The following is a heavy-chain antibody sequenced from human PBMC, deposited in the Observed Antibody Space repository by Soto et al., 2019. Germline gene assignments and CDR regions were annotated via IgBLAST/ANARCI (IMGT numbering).Heavy chain of an antibody. Sequence: EVQLLESGGDLVHPGGSLRLSCAASGFTFSNYAMNWVRQAPGKGLEWVSAISGVDGYSSYTDSVKGRFTISRDDSDNTLYLQMNSLRVEDTAVYYCARDRSYANYNYYYYAMDVWGQGTTVTISS. V-gene: IGHV3-23*01. D-gene: IGHD4-17*01. CDR2: ISGVDGYS. J-gene: IGHJ6*02. CDR3: ARDRSYANYNYYYYAMDV. CDR1: GFTFSNYA.